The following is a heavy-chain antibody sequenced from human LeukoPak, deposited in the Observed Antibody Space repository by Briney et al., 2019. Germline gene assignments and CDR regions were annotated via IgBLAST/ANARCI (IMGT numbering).Heavy chain of an antibody. CDR3: AKRGEAMDPFDY. V-gene: IGHV5-51*01. CDR2: IYPGDSDT. D-gene: IGHD5-18*01. Sequence: GESLKISCKDSGYSFTSYWIGWVRQMPGKGLEWMGIIYPGDSDTRYSPSFQGQVAISADKSINTAYLQWSSLKASDTAIYYCAKRGEAMDPFDYWGQGTRVTVSS. CDR1: GYSFTSYW. J-gene: IGHJ4*02.